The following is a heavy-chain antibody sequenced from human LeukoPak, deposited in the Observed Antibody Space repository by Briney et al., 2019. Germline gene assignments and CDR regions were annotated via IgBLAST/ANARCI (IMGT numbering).Heavy chain of an antibody. J-gene: IGHJ6*03. CDR3: ARDSALRYFDWLSLNYYYYYMDV. D-gene: IGHD3-9*01. CDR1: GYTFTGYC. CDR2: INPNSGGT. Sequence: ASVKVSCKASGYTFTGYCMHWVRQAPGQGLEWMGWINPNSGGTNYAQKFQGRVTMTRDTSISTAYMELSRLRSDDTAVYYCARDSALRYFDWLSLNYYYYYMDVWGKGTTVTVSS. V-gene: IGHV1-2*02.